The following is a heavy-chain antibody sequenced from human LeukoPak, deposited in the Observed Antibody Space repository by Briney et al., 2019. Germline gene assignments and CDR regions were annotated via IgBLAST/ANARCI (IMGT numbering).Heavy chain of an antibody. J-gene: IGHJ4*02. CDR1: GYTFTDYF. CDR2: INPNSGGT. Sequence: GASVKVSCKASGYTFTDYFMPWVRQAPGQGPEWMGWINPNSGGTNYAQKFQGRVIMTRDTSISTAYMELSRLRSDDTAVYYCARVSEYYYFDYGGQGTLVTVSS. CDR3: ARVSEYYYFDY. D-gene: IGHD2/OR15-2a*01. V-gene: IGHV1-2*02.